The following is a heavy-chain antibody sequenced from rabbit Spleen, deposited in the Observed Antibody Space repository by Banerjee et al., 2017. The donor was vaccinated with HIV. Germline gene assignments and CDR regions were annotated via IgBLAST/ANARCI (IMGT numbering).Heavy chain of an antibody. CDR2: IYGGDMHST. CDR3: ASGYSDVYFDL. D-gene: IGHD1-1*01. CDR1: GISFGISDY. Sequence: QSLEESGGGLVQPEGSLTLTCTASGISFGISDYMCWVRQAPGKGLEWIACIYGGDMHSTAYASWAKGRFTISKTSSTTVTLQMTILTAAATATYFCASGYSDVYFDLWGPGTLVTVS. J-gene: IGHJ4*01. V-gene: IGHV1S40*01.